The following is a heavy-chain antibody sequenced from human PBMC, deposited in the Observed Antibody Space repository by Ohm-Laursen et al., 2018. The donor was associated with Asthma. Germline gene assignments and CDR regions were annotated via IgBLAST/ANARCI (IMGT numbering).Heavy chain of an antibody. CDR3: ARDVMEWYLPAFDF. V-gene: IGHV3-30-3*01. CDR1: GFTFSSYW. Sequence: SLRLSCSASGFTFSSYWMSWVRQAPGKGLEWVAVISYDGSNKYYADSVNGRFTVSRDDSKNTLYLQMNSLRPDDTAVYYCARDVMEWYLPAFDFWGQGTLVTVSS. D-gene: IGHD3-3*01. J-gene: IGHJ4*02. CDR2: ISYDGSNK.